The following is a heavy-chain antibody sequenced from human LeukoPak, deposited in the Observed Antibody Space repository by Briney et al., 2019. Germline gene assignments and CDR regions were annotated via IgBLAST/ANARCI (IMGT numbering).Heavy chain of an antibody. V-gene: IGHV1-69*06. CDR1: GGTFSSYA. CDR2: IIPVFGTA. CDR3: AINQAGYCGGGSCYRHEFYYMDV. Sequence: ASVKVSCKASGGTFSSYATSWVRQAPGQGLEWMGGIIPVFGTANYAEKFQDRVTITADKSTSTAYMELSSLRSEDTAMYYCAINQAGYCGGGSCYRHEFYYMDVWGKGTTVTVSS. J-gene: IGHJ6*03. D-gene: IGHD2-15*01.